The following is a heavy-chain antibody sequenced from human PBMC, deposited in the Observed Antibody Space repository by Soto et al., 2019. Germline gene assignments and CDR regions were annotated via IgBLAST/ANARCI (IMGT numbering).Heavy chain of an antibody. CDR1: GGSFSTYY. V-gene: IGHV4-34*01. Sequence: QVQLQQWGAGLLKPSETLSLTCTVYGGSFSTYYWSWIRQPPGKGLEWIGEINHSVTTNDNPSLMGRVTMSFDTSKNQFPLKLSSVTAADTAVYYCTGPYPYYFDSWGQGTLVTVSS. CDR2: INHSVTT. CDR3: TGPYPYYFDS. J-gene: IGHJ4*02.